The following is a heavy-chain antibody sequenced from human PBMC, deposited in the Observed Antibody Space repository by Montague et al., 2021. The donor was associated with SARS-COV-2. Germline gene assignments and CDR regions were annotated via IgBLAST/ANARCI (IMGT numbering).Heavy chain of an antibody. CDR1: GFTFSSYS. CDR2: ISSSTNII. CDR3: AKDLVLRAARPDALDV. D-gene: IGHD6-6*01. Sequence: LRLSCAASGFTFSSYSVNWVRQASGKGLEWISYISSSTNIIYYADSVKGRFTISRDNARNSLYLQMNSLRVDDTAVYYCAKDLVLRAARPDALDVWGQGTVVTVSS. V-gene: IGHV3-48*04. J-gene: IGHJ3*01.